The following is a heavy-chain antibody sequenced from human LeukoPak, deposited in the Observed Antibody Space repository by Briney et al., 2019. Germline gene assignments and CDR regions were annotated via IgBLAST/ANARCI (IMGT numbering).Heavy chain of an antibody. D-gene: IGHD1-26*01. J-gene: IGHJ4*02. CDR2: VGIAADT. CDR1: GFTFSDHA. V-gene: IGHV3-13*01. CDR3: VRQKKSHGNFDY. Sequence: TGGSLRLSCAASGFTFSDHAMYWVRQAPGKGLEWVSAVGIAADTFYPGSVKGRFTISRENAKNSLYLQMNSLRVEDTAVYYCVRQKKSHGNFDYWGQGTLVTVSS.